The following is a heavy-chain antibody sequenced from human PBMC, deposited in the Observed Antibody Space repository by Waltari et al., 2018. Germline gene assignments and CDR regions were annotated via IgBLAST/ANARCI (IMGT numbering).Heavy chain of an antibody. CDR1: GFTFSSYA. CDR3: AKDGGPFSSGWYYFDY. J-gene: IGHJ4*02. CDR2: ISCSGGST. D-gene: IGHD6-19*01. V-gene: IGHV3-23*01. Sequence: EVQLLESGGGLVQPGGSLRLSCAASGFTFSSYAMSWVRQAPGKGLEWVSAISCSGGSTYYADSGKGRFTISRDNSKNTLYLQMNSLRAEDTAVYYCAKDGGPFSSGWYYFDYWGQGTLVTVSS.